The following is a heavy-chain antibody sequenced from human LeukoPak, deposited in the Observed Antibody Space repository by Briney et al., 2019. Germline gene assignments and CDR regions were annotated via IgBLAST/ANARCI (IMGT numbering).Heavy chain of an antibody. D-gene: IGHD6-13*01. CDR3: ARVEEAAGTSPFDY. J-gene: IGHJ4*02. CDR1: GFTFSSYA. CDR2: ISYDGSNK. Sequence: GGSLRLSCAASGFTFSSYAMHWVRQAPGKGLEWVAVISYDGSNKYYADSVKGRFTISRDNSKNTLYLQMNSLRAEDTAVYYCARVEEAAGTSPFDYWGQGTLVTVSS. V-gene: IGHV3-30-3*01.